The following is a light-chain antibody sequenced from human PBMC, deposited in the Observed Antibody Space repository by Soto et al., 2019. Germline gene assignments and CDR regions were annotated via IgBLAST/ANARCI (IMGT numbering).Light chain of an antibody. Sequence: EIVLTQSPGTLSLSPGEKATLSCRASQSVSSSYLAWYQQKPGQAPRLLIYHTSNMATGIPDRFSGSGSGTDFTLTISRLEPEDCAVYYCQSYCSSAFYTVGQRTNLEIK. CDR3: QSYCSSAFYT. CDR1: QSVSSSY. CDR2: HTS. V-gene: IGKV3-20*01. J-gene: IGKJ2*01.